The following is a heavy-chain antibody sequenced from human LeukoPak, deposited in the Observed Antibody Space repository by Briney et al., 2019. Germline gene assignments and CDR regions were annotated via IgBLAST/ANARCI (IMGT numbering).Heavy chain of an antibody. D-gene: IGHD3-16*01. J-gene: IGHJ4*02. CDR1: GFTFSSYG. V-gene: IGHV3-21*01. CDR3: ARGGSYSPYYFDY. CDR2: VTSSSSYI. Sequence: GGSLRLSCAASGFTFSSYGMHWVRQAPGKGLEWVSSVTSSSSYIYYADSVKGRFTTSRDNAKNSLYLQMNSLRAEDTAVYYCARGGSYSPYYFDYWGQGTLVTVSS.